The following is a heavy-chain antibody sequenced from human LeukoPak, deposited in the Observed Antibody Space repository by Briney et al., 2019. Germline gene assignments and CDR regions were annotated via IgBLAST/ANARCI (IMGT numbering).Heavy chain of an antibody. CDR2: ISYDGSGK. Sequence: GRSLRLSCAASGFTFSSFGMHWVRQAPGKGLEWVAVISYDGSGKYYTDSVKGRFTISRDNSKNTLDLQMNSLRVEDTAVYYCARGHGYPGVDYWGQGTLVTVSS. D-gene: IGHD5-18*01. J-gene: IGHJ4*02. CDR1: GFTFSSFG. V-gene: IGHV3-30*03. CDR3: ARGHGYPGVDY.